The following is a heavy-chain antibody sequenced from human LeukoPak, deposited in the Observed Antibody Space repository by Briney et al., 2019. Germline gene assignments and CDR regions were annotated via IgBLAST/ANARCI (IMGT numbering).Heavy chain of an antibody. CDR1: GFTFSNAW. V-gene: IGHV3-15*01. CDR2: IKSKTDGGTT. D-gene: IGHD3-22*01. CDR3: TTDIVVVFFDY. J-gene: IGHJ4*02. Sequence: GGSLRLSCAASGFTFSNAWMSWVRQAPGKGLEWVGRIKSKTDGGTTDNAAPVKGRFTISRDDSKNTLYLQMNSLKTEDTAVYYCTTDIVVVFFDYWGQGTLVTVSS.